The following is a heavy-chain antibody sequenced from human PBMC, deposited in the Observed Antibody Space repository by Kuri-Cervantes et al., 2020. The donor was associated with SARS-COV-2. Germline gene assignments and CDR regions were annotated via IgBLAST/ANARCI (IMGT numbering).Heavy chain of an antibody. CDR3: ARSPFPNRRKWELPCRWFDP. CDR1: GGSISSGGYS. CDR2: IYNSGST. D-gene: IGHD1-26*01. Sequence: LRLSCAVSGGSISSGGYSWSWIRQPPGKGLEWIGYIYNSGSTYYNPSPKSRVTISVDRSKNQFSLKLSSVTAADTAVYYCARSPFPNRRKWELPCRWFDPWGQGTLVTVSS. V-gene: IGHV4-30-2*01. J-gene: IGHJ5*02.